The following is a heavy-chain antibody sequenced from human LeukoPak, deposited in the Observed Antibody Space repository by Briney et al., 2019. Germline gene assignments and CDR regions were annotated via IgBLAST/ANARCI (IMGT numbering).Heavy chain of an antibody. CDR1: GYTFASYG. Sequence: ASVKVSCKASGYTFASYGISWVRQAPGQGLEWMGWISAYNGNTNYAQKLQGRVTMTTDTSTSTAYMELRSLRPDDTAVYYCARDYQGFGELFDYYYYGMDVWGKGTTVTVSS. J-gene: IGHJ6*04. CDR2: ISAYNGNT. V-gene: IGHV1-18*04. CDR3: ARDYQGFGELFDYYYYGMDV. D-gene: IGHD3-10*01.